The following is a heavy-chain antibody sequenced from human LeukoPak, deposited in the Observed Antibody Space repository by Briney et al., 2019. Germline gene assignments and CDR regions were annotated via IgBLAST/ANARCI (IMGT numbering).Heavy chain of an antibody. J-gene: IGHJ4*02. D-gene: IGHD6-13*01. CDR2: IFYSGST. CDR1: GGSISTSSYY. Sequence: SETLSLTCTVSGGSISTSSYYWGWVRQPPGKGLEWIGNIFYSGSTYYSPSLKSRVTISVDTSKNQFSLKLSSVTAADTAVYYCARGSHGGSNLYFDYWGQGTLVTVSS. CDR3: ARGSHGGSNLYFDY. V-gene: IGHV4-39*07.